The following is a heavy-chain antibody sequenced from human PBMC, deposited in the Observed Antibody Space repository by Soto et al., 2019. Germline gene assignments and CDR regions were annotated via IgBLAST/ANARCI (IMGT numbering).Heavy chain of an antibody. CDR2: ISRSGTGI. V-gene: IGHV3-11*01. CDR1: GFTFSDYY. CDR3: ARAYSDAFDI. J-gene: IGHJ3*02. Sequence: LILSCAASGFTFSDYYMTWIRQAPGKGLEWVSYISRSGTGIYYPDSVKGRFTISRDNAKNSLSLQMSSLRAEDTAVYYCARAYSDAFDIWGQGTLVTVSS. D-gene: IGHD2-15*01.